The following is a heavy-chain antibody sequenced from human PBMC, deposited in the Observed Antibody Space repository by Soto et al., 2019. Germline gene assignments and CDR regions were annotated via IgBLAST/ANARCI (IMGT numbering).Heavy chain of an antibody. CDR3: ARDRALPVDTAQKFDY. Sequence: QVQLVQSGAEVKKPGASVKVSCKASGYTFTSYGISWVRQAPGQGLEWMGWISAYNGNTKYAQKLQGRVTMTTDTSTSTAYMELRSLRSDDTAVYYCARDRALPVDTAQKFDYWGQGTLVTVSS. D-gene: IGHD5-18*01. CDR2: ISAYNGNT. J-gene: IGHJ4*02. CDR1: GYTFTSYG. V-gene: IGHV1-18*01.